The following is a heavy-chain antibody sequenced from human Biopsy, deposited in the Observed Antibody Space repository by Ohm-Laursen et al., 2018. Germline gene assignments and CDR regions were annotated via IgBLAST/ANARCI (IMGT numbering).Heavy chain of an antibody. CDR2: MSHSGST. V-gene: IGHV4-34*01. CDR3: ARVRVWADSEGAFDP. CDR1: GGSISGYY. J-gene: IGHJ3*01. D-gene: IGHD1-26*01. Sequence: SETLSLTCTVSGGSISGYYWTWIRQPPGKGLEWLGEMSHSGSTNHNPSLKSRVTISMDTSKNQFSLKLTSVTAADTAVYYCARVRVWADSEGAFDPWGQGTMVTVSS.